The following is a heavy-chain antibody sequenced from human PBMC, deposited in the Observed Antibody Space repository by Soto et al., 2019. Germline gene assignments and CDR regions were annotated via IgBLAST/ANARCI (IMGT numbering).Heavy chain of an antibody. CDR3: AHKRDVSRGFKS. CDR2: IYWDDDQ. J-gene: IGHJ5*01. V-gene: IGHV2-5*02. CDR1: GFSFSINGVA. Sequence: QITLKESGPTLVKPTQTLTLTCTFSGFSFSINGVAVGWIRQPPGQALEWLALIYWDDDQRYNPSLKNRLTITKDTSRNQVVLTMPNMDPVDTATYYCAHKRDVSRGFKSWGQGTLVTVSS.